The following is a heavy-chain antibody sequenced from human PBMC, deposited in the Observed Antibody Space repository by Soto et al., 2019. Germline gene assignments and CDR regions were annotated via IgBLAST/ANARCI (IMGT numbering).Heavy chain of an antibody. Sequence: SGTLSLTCNVSGDSITSSSYYWGWIRQPPGKGLECIGNIYYDGNTYYNPSLKSRVTMSLDTSKNQFSLTLTSVTAVDTAVYYCARREIQDPIDYWGQGTLVTVSS. V-gene: IGHV4-39*01. J-gene: IGHJ4*02. CDR1: GDSITSSSYY. CDR3: ARREIQDPIDY. D-gene: IGHD1-26*01. CDR2: IYYDGNT.